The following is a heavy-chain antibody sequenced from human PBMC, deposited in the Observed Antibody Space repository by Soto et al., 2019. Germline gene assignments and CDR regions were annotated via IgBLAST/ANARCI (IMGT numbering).Heavy chain of an antibody. CDR3: ATNIVVVGGMDV. V-gene: IGHV1-18*01. J-gene: IGHJ6*02. Sequence: ASVKVSCKASGYTFTSYGISWVRQAPGQGLEWMGWISAYNGNTNYAQKLQGRVTMTTDTSTNTAYMELSSLRSEDTAVYYCATNIVVVGGMDVWGQGTTVTVSS. CDR2: ISAYNGNT. D-gene: IGHD2-2*01. CDR1: GYTFTSYG.